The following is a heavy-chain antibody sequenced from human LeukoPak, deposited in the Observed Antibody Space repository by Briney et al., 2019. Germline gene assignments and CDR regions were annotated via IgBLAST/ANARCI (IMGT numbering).Heavy chain of an antibody. D-gene: IGHD6-6*01. CDR3: SRGSAFDC. Sequence: SQTLSLTCALSGDSFSSNSAPWTWLRQSPSRGLEWLGRTYYRSKWYYDYAASVKSRITINPDTTKNQFSLQLNSVTPEDTAVYYCSRGSAFDCWGQGTLVTVSS. CDR1: GDSFSSNSAP. CDR2: TYYRSKWYY. V-gene: IGHV6-1*01. J-gene: IGHJ4*02.